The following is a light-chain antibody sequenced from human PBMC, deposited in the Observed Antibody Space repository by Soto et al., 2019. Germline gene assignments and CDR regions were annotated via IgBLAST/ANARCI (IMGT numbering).Light chain of an antibody. V-gene: IGKV3D-20*02. Sequence: EIVLTQSPGTLSLSPGERATLSCRASQSFNSIYLAWYQQKPGQAPRLLIYGASTRATGIPARFSGSGSGTDFTLTISNLEPEDFAVYYCQQRTYWPWTFGQGTKVDIK. J-gene: IGKJ1*01. CDR2: GAS. CDR3: QQRTYWPWT. CDR1: QSFNSIY.